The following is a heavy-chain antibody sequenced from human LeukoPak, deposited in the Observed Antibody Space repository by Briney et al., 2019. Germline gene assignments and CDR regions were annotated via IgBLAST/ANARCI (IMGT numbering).Heavy chain of an antibody. J-gene: IGHJ3*02. V-gene: IGHV1-69*04. D-gene: IGHD3-9*01. CDR3: ARSADYDILTGYYTFDI. CDR2: IIPILGIA. CDR1: GGTFSSYA. Sequence: SVTVSCKASGGTFSSYAISWVRQAPGQGLEWMGRIIPILGIANYAQKFQGRVTITADKSTSTAYMELSSLRSEDTAVYYCARSADYDILTGYYTFDIWGQGTMVTVSS.